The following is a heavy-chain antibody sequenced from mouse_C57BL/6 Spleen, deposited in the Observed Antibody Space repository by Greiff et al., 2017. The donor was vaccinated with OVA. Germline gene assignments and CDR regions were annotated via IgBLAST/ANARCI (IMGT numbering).Heavy chain of an antibody. CDR2: IDPSDSYT. Sequence: QVQLQQPGAELVKPGASVKLSCKASGYTFTSYWMQWVKQRPGQGLEWIGEIDPSDSYTNYNQKFKGKATLTVDTSSSTAYMQLSSLTSEDSAVYYCARVEGSPAGFAYWGQGTLVTVSA. D-gene: IGHD3-3*01. CDR1: GYTFTSYW. CDR3: ARVEGSPAGFAY. V-gene: IGHV1-50*01. J-gene: IGHJ3*01.